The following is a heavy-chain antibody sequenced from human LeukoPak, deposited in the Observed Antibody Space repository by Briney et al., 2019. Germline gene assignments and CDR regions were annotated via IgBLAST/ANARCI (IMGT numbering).Heavy chain of an antibody. J-gene: IGHJ3*02. CDR3: VKDYYYYGSNGYYVNDGFDI. CDR1: GASIRDYY. D-gene: IGHD3-22*01. Sequence: PSETLSLTCSVSGASIRDYYWNWIRQPAGKGLEWIGRVYTSGSTNYNPSLRGRATMSVDTSKNQLSLKVTSVTAADTAVYYCVKDYYYYGSNGYYVNDGFDIWGQGTMVIVSP. V-gene: IGHV4-4*07. CDR2: VYTSGST.